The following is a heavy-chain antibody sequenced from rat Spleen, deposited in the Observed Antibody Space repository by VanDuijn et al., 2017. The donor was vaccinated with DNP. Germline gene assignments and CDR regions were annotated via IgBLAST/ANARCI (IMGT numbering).Heavy chain of an antibody. D-gene: IGHD1-1*01. CDR2: ISGGGTT. V-gene: IGHV2-19*01. J-gene: IGHJ3*01. Sequence: QVQLEESGPGMVQPSQTLSLTCTVSGFALSDFSVHWVRQPPGKVLEWIAAISGGGTTFYNSPLKSRLSISRDTSKSQVFLKMNSLQTEDTAIYFCTRVYYSAEDWFAYWGQGTLVTVSS. CDR1: GFALSDFS. CDR3: TRVYYSAEDWFAY.